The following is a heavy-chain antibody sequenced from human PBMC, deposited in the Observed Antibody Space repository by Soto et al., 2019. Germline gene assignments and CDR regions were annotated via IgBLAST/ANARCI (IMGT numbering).Heavy chain of an antibody. Sequence: QVQLVESGGGVVQPGRSLRLSCAASGFTFSSYGMHWVRQAPGKGLEWVAVISYDGSNKYYADSVKGRFTISRDNSKNTLYLQMYSLRAEDTALYYCAKESGLLWFGEFSRHFDYWGQGTLVTVSS. J-gene: IGHJ4*02. CDR1: GFTFSSYG. CDR3: AKESGLLWFGEFSRHFDY. D-gene: IGHD3-10*01. V-gene: IGHV3-30*18. CDR2: ISYDGSNK.